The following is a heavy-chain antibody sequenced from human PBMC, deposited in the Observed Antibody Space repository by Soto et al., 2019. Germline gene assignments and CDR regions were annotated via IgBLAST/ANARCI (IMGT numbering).Heavy chain of an antibody. Sequence: QVQLVQSGGELRKPGASVKVSCQASGYTFTDNSITWVRQAPGQGFEWMGWINTDTGATRYTQKFQDRVTITTDTSTSTAYLELTGLRSDDTAIYYCARGGGYAVDFWGQGTLVAVSS. V-gene: IGHV1-18*01. CDR2: INTDTGAT. D-gene: IGHD5-12*01. CDR3: ARGGGYAVDF. CDR1: GYTFTDNS. J-gene: IGHJ4*02.